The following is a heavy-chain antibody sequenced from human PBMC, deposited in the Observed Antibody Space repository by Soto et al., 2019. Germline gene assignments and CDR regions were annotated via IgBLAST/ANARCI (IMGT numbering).Heavy chain of an antibody. CDR1: GFTVGNNY. Sequence: GGSLRLSCVASGFTVGNNYMNWVRQFPGKGLEWVSLIYSGGKGYYADSVKGRFTISRDDSKNTLYLQMNNLRVEDTAIYYCAGYSSLAHWGQGTLVTSPQ. J-gene: IGHJ5*02. CDR2: IYSGGKG. D-gene: IGHD3-22*01. CDR3: AGYSSLAH. V-gene: IGHV3-53*01.